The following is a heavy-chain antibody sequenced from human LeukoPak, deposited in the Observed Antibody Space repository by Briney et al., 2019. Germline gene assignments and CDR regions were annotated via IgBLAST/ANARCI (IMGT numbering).Heavy chain of an antibody. CDR2: IYYSGST. J-gene: IGHJ4*02. Sequence: PSETLSLTCTVSGGSISITGYYWGWIRQPPGKGLEWIGYIYYSGSTYYNPFLKSRVTISVDTSKNHFSLRLSSVTAADTAVYYCAREISYSGAFDYWGQGTLVTVSS. CDR3: AREISYSGAFDY. CDR1: GGSISITGYY. D-gene: IGHD3-10*01. V-gene: IGHV4-61*03.